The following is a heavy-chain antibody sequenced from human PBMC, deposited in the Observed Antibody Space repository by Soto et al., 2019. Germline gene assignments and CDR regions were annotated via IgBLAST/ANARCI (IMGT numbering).Heavy chain of an antibody. J-gene: IGHJ4*02. CDR1: GFMFRSYA. CDR2: IWYDGSTK. Sequence: GGSLRLSCAASGFMFRSYAMHWVRQAPGKGLEWVAGIWYDGSTKYYGDSVKGRYSISRDNSKNMLDLQMNSLRAEDTAVYYCARVASSSSWHIPHFDQWGQGTLVTVSS. V-gene: IGHV3-33*01. CDR3: ARVASSSSWHIPHFDQ. D-gene: IGHD6-13*01.